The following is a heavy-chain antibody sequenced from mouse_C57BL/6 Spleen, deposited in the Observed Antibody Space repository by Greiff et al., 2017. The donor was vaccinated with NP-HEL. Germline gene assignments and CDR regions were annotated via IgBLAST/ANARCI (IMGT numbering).Heavy chain of an antibody. V-gene: IGHV1-55*01. CDR3: ARGDYYGSSPWFAY. D-gene: IGHD1-1*01. J-gene: IGHJ3*01. CDR1: GYTFTSYW. CDR2: IYPGSGST. Sequence: VQLQQPGAELVKPGASVKMSCKASGYTFTSYWITWVKQRPGQGLEWIGDIYPGSGSTNYNEKFKSKATLTVDTSSSTAYMQRSSLTSEDSAVYYCARGDYYGSSPWFAYWGQGTLVTVSA.